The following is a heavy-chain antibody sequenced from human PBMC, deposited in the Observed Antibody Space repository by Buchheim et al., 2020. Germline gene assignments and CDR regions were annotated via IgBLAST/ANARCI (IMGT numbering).Heavy chain of an antibody. CDR1: GFTFSSYW. CDR2: IKQDGSEK. CDR3: ARADIVVVPAAIVYYYYGMDV. J-gene: IGHJ6*02. V-gene: IGHV3-7*01. Sequence: EVQLVESGGGLVQPGGSLRLSCAASGFTFSSYWMSWVRQAPGKGLEWVANIKQDGSEKYYVDSVKGRFTISRDNAKNSLYLQMNSLRDEDTAVYYCARADIVVVPAAIVYYYYGMDVWGQGTT. D-gene: IGHD2-2*02.